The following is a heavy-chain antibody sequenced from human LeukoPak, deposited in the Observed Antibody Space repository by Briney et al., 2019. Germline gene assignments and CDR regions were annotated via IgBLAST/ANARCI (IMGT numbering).Heavy chain of an antibody. D-gene: IGHD4/OR15-4a*01. V-gene: IGHV3-23*01. CDR1: GLAFNTYV. J-gene: IGHJ4*02. Sequence: GGSLRLSGVASGLAFNTYVMSWVRQAPGKGLEWVAAINGGGSNTYYADSVKGRFTISRDNSKNMVYLQMNSLRADDTAVYYCAKTAVVITFRFDDWGQGALVTVSS. CDR3: AKTAVVITFRFDD. CDR2: INGGGSNT.